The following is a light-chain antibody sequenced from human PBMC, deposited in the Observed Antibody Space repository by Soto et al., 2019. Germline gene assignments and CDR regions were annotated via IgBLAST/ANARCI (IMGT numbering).Light chain of an antibody. J-gene: IGLJ1*01. CDR2: DVS. Sequence: QSALTQPASVSGTPGQSITISCTGTSSEVGGYNYVSWYQQHPGKAPKLMIYDVSNRPSGVSNRFSGSKSGNTASLTISGLQSEDEADYYSTSYTSSSTCVFGTGSKDTDL. CDR1: SSEVGGYNY. V-gene: IGLV2-14*01. CDR3: TSYTSSSTCV.